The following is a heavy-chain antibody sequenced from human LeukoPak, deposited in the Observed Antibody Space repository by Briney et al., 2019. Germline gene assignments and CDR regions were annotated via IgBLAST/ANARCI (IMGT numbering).Heavy chain of an antibody. Sequence: SETLSLTCTVSGGSISSSSYYWGWIRQPPGKGLEWIGNIYYSGSTYYNPSLKSRVTISVDTSKNQFSLKLSSVTAADTAVYYCASKIWFGELLRDYWGQGTLVTVSS. CDR1: GGSISSSSYY. V-gene: IGHV4-39*01. J-gene: IGHJ4*02. D-gene: IGHD3-10*01. CDR3: ASKIWFGELLRDY. CDR2: IYYSGST.